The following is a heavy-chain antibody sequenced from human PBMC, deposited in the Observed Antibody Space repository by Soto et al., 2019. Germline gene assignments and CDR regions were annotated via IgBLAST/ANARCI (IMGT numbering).Heavy chain of an antibody. Sequence: QMHLVESGGGVVQPGRSLTLSCVASGFTFTSYGIHWVRQAPGKGLEWVAVIWYDGSNKYYGDSVKGRFSISRDNSKNTVYLQMNSLRDATTTVYYCARDRRFLEWLDYWSQGTLVSVSS. CDR2: IWYDGSNK. D-gene: IGHD3-3*01. J-gene: IGHJ4*02. CDR3: ARDRRFLEWLDY. V-gene: IGHV3-33*01. CDR1: GFTFTSYG.